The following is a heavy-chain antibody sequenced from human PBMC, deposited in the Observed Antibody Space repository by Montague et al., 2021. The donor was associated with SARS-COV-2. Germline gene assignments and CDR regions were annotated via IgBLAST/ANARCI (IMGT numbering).Heavy chain of an antibody. CDR3: ASGRMVPYSSSWTTLYYYYGMDV. Sequence: CAISGDSVSSNSAAWNWIRQSPSRGLEWLGRTYYRSKRYNDYAXXXKXXXTIXPDTSKNQFSLQLNSVTPEDTAVYYCASGRMVPYSSSWTTLYYYYGMDVWGQGTTVTVSS. J-gene: IGHJ6*02. D-gene: IGHD6-13*01. CDR2: TYYRSKRYN. V-gene: IGHV6-1*01. CDR1: GDSVSSNSAA.